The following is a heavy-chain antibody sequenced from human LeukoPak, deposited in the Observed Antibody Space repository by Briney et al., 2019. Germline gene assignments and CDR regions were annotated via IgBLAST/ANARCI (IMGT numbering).Heavy chain of an antibody. CDR3: ARLYCGGDCYPFG. CDR2: IYYSGST. J-gene: IGHJ4*02. Sequence: SETLSLTGTVSGGSISSYYWSWIRQPPGKGLEWIGYIYYSGSTNYNPSLKSRVTISVDTSKNQFSLKLSSVTAADTAVYYCARLYCGGDCYPFGWGQGTLVTVSS. V-gene: IGHV4-59*01. CDR1: GGSISSYY. D-gene: IGHD2-21*02.